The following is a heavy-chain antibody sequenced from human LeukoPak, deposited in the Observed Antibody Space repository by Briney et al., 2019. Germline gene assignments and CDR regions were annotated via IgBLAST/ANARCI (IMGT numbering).Heavy chain of an antibody. CDR3: ATMGYDFWSGYWPDY. Sequence: GGSLRLSCAPSGFTFSSYAMSWVRQAPGKGREWVSTISGSGGSTDYADSVKGRFTISRDNSKNTLYLQMDSVGAEDTAEYYCATMGYDFWSGYWPDYWGQGTLVTVSS. CDR1: GFTFSSYA. CDR2: ISGSGGST. D-gene: IGHD3-3*01. V-gene: IGHV3-23*01. J-gene: IGHJ4*02.